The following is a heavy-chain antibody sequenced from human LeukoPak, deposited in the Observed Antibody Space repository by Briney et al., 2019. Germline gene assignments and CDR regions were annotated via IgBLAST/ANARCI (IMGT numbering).Heavy chain of an antibody. V-gene: IGHV3-7*03. Sequence: QAGGSLRLSCAASGFTFSSYWMSWVRQAPGKGLEWVANIKQDGSEKYYVDSVQGRFTISRDNAKNSLYLQMNSLRAEDTAVYYCARVDRIGNYYGSPGWFDPWGQGTLVTVSS. D-gene: IGHD3-10*01. CDR1: GFTFSSYW. CDR2: IKQDGSEK. CDR3: ARVDRIGNYYGSPGWFDP. J-gene: IGHJ5*02.